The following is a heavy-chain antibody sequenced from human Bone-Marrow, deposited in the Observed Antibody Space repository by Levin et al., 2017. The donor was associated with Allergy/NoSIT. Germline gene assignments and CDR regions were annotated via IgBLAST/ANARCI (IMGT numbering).Heavy chain of an antibody. J-gene: IGHJ3*01. CDR3: ARDSEGVGLNWGGPGSFDV. Sequence: SETLSLTCTVSGPSSYWSWIRQSAGTGLEWIGRIDTTGSASYNPSLQSRVTMSLATSKKQLSLTLISVTAADTAMYFCARDSEGVGLNWGGPGSFDVWGQGTVVTVSS. D-gene: IGHD7-27*01. V-gene: IGHV4-4*07. CDR1: GPSSY. CDR2: IDTTGSA.